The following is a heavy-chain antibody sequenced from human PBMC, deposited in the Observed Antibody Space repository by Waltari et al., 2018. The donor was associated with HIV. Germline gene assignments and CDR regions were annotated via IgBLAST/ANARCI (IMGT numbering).Heavy chain of an antibody. CDR1: GSTFSYYY. CDR3: ARGNYDSSWFRTEAFDR. J-gene: IGHJ5*02. CDR2: ISGSGSNV. Sequence: QVQLVESGGALVKPGGSLKPSCATSGSTFSYYYMGWIRQAPGKGLGWSSYISGSGSNVFFADSVKGRFTSARANAKSLLYLKMNSMRVDDTAVYVCARGNYDSSWFRTEAFDRGGQGTLVAVSS. D-gene: IGHD3-22*01. V-gene: IGHV3-11*01.